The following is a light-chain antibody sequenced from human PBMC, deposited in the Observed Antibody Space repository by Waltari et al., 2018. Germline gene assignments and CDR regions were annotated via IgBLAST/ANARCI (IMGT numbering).Light chain of an antibody. CDR2: YVS. J-gene: IGLJ2*01. CDR3: SSYTSSGTVI. V-gene: IGLV2-14*03. Sequence: QSALTQPASVSGSPGQSITISCTGTGSDVGSYVYVSWYQQHPGKGPKLMIFYVSNWPSGVPNRFSGSKSGNTASLTISGLQAEDEADYYCSSYTSSGTVIFGGGTKLTVL. CDR1: GSDVGSYVY.